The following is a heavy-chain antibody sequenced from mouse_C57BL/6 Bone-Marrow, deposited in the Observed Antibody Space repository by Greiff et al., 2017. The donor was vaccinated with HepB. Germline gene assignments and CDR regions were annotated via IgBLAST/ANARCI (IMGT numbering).Heavy chain of an antibody. J-gene: IGHJ3*01. Sequence: QVQLQQSGAELVRPGTSVKMSCKASGYTFTNYWIGWAKQRPGHGLEWIGDIYPGGGYTNYNEKFKGKATLTADKSYSTAYMQFSSLTSDDSAIYYCARGYGSSSAWFAYWGQGTLVTVSA. CDR3: ARGYGSSSAWFAY. V-gene: IGHV1-63*01. CDR2: IYPGGGYT. D-gene: IGHD1-1*01. CDR1: GYTFTNYW.